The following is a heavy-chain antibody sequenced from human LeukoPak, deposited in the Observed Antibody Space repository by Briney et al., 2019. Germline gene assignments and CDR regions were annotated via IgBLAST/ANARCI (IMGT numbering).Heavy chain of an antibody. CDR2: LYHDGGT. CDR3: ARSGGAFTAVSSAAAESPFDY. V-gene: IGHV3-53*01. CDR1: GFTVSSNY. J-gene: IGHJ4*02. D-gene: IGHD6-13*01. Sequence: GGSLRLSCAASGFTVSSNYMSWVRQAPGKGLEYVSVLYHDGGTYSADSVKGRFTISRDNSKNTLYLQMNSLRAEDTAVYYCARSGGAFTAVSSAAAESPFDYWGQGTLVTVSS.